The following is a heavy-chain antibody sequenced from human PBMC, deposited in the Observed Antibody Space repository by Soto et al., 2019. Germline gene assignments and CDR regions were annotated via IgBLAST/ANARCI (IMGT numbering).Heavy chain of an antibody. J-gene: IGHJ6*02. V-gene: IGHV1-69*13. D-gene: IGHD6-19*01. CDR3: ARDHGMAVAGTYYYYYGMDV. CDR1: GGTFSSYA. Sequence: VASVKVSCKASGGTFSSYAISWVRQAPGQGLEWMGGIIPIFGTANYAQKFQGRATITADESTSTAYMELSSLRSEDTAVYYCARDHGMAVAGTYYYYYGMDVWGQGTTVTVSS. CDR2: IIPIFGTA.